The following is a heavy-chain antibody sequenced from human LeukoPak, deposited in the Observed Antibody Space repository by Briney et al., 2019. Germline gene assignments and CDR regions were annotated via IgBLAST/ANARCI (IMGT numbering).Heavy chain of an antibody. J-gene: IGHJ5*02. CDR2: VCHSGSS. CDR3: ASAGSMIATNWFDP. CDR1: GYSISSHYC. Sequence: SETLSLTCSVSGYSISSHYCWGWIRQPPGKGLEWIGSVCHSGSSFYNPSLKSRLAISIDTSKNEFSLKLSSVTAADTAVYYCASAGSMIATNWFDPWGQGTLVTVSS. D-gene: IGHD3-22*01. V-gene: IGHV4-38-2*02.